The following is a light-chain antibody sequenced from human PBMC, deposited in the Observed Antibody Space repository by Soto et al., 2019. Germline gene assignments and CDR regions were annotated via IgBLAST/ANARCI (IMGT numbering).Light chain of an antibody. CDR2: DFI. CDR1: SSDVGGYNY. CDR3: CSYGGSYTYVV. J-gene: IGLJ2*01. V-gene: IGLV2-11*01. Sequence: QSVLTQPRSVSGSPGQSVTISCTGTSSDVGGYNYVSWYQHHPGKAPKLMIYDFIKRPSGVPDRFSGSKSGSTASLTISGLQAEDEADYHCCSYGGSYTYVVFGGGTKVTVL.